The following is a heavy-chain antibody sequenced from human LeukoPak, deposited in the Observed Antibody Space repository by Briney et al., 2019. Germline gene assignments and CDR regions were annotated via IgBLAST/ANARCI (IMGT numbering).Heavy chain of an antibody. Sequence: GGSLRLSCAVSGFTVSRKYLSWVRQAPGKGLEWVSVIYSDGNTHYAESVKGRFTISRDDSKNTVYLQMNSLRVEDTAVYYCAKSGYNRFDYWGQGTLVTVSS. D-gene: IGHD5-24*01. CDR2: IYSDGNT. CDR3: AKSGYNRFDY. CDR1: GFTVSRKY. V-gene: IGHV3-53*01. J-gene: IGHJ4*02.